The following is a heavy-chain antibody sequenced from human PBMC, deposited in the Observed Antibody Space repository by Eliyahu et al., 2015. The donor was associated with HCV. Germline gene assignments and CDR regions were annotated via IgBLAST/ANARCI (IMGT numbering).Heavy chain of an antibody. CDR1: GGSITTSY. D-gene: IGHD6-19*01. Sequence: QVQLQESGPGLVKPSETLSLTCTVSGGSITTSYWRWVRQPPGKGLEWIGYIHYSGSTNYNPSFKSRVTISVDTSKNQFSLNLTSVTAADTAVYYCASGGGGIAVAGTGGWFDPWGQGTLVTVSS. J-gene: IGHJ5*02. CDR2: IHYSGST. CDR3: ASGGGGIAVAGTGGWFDP. V-gene: IGHV4-59*01.